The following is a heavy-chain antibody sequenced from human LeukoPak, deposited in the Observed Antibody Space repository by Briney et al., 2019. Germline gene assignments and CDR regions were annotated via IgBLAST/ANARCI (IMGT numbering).Heavy chain of an antibody. CDR1: GFTFTTYG. J-gene: IGHJ6*03. Sequence: GGSLRLSCSASGFTFTTYGMNWVRQAPGKGLEWLSYISGSGRTKYYADSVKGRFTISRDDSKNTTYLQMNSMKTEDTAVYYCTIYGDNPLNYYYFYYMDVWGKGTTVAVSS. D-gene: IGHD4-17*01. CDR3: TIYGDNPLNYYYFYYMDV. CDR2: ISGSGRTK. V-gene: IGHV3-48*01.